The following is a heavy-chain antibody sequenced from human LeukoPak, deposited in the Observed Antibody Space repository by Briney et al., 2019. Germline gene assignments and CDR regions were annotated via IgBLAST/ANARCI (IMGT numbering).Heavy chain of an antibody. V-gene: IGHV1-2*02. J-gene: IGHJ5*02. D-gene: IGHD3-10*01. CDR1: GYTFTGYY. CDR2: INPNSGGT. Sequence: GASVKVSCKASGYTFTGYYMHWVRQAPGQGLEWMGWINPNSGGTNYAQKFQGRVTMTRDTSISTAYMELSRLRSDDTAVYYCAREQQQYYYGSGSLIWFDPWGQGTLVTVSS. CDR3: AREQQQYYYGSGSLIWFDP.